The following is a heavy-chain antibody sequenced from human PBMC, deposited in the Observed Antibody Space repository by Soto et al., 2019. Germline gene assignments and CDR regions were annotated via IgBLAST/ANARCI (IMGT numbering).Heavy chain of an antibody. D-gene: IGHD3-10*01. CDR2: ISYSGGST. CDR1: GFTFSMFA. CDR3: AKVMGSTSSTANFDY. J-gene: IGHJ4*02. V-gene: IGHV3-23*01. Sequence: HPGGSLRLSCAASGFTFSMFAMNWVRQAPGKGLEWVASISYSGGSTNYADSVRGRFTIPRDNSKNTLSLQMTSLRAEDTAVYYCAKVMGSTSSTANFDYWGRGTLVTVSS.